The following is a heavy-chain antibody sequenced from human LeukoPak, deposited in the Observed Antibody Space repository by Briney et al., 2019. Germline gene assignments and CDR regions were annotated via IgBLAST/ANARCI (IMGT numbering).Heavy chain of an antibody. J-gene: IGHJ4*02. CDR1: GGSISSSSYY. Sequence: SETLSLTCTVSGGSISSSSYYWGWIRQPPGKGLEWIGEINHSGSTNYNPSLKSRVTISVDTSKNQFSLKLSSVTAADTAVYYCARGLTYYYGSGSYAHFDYWGQGTLVTVSS. V-gene: IGHV4-39*07. CDR3: ARGLTYYYGSGSYAHFDY. D-gene: IGHD3-10*01. CDR2: INHSGST.